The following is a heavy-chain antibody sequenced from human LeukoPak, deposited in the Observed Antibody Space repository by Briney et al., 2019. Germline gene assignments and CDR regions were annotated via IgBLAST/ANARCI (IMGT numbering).Heavy chain of an antibody. CDR3: ASASPTPYYYYMDV. CDR1: GFTFSSYA. CDR2: ISYDGSNK. V-gene: IGHV3-30*01. J-gene: IGHJ6*03. Sequence: GGSLRLSCAASGFTFSSYAMHWVRQAPGKGLEWVAVISYDGSNKYYADSVKGRLTISRDNSKNTLYLQMNSLRAEDTAVYYCASASPTPYYYYMDVWGKGTTVTVSS.